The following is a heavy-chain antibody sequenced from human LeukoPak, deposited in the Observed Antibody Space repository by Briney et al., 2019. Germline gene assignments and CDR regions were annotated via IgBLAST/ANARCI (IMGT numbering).Heavy chain of an antibody. CDR2: ISGSGESK. J-gene: IGHJ5*02. V-gene: IGHV3-23*01. D-gene: IGHD1/OR15-1a*01. CDR1: GFTFSSYA. Sequence: GGSLRLSCAAAGFTFSSYAMHWVRQVAGKGLEWVSGISGSGESKFYADSVKGRFTVSRGNSKNTLYLQMNSLRVEDTAVYYCARGGYNWDTDAGWFDPWGLGTLVTASS. CDR3: ARGGYNWDTDAGWFDP.